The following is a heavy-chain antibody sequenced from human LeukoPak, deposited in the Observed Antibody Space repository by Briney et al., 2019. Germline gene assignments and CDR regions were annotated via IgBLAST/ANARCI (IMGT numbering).Heavy chain of an antibody. Sequence: SETLSLTCTVSGGSISDSYYYWGWIRQPPGKGLEWIGSVYYNGNTHYNSSLKSRVTISVDTSKNQFSLKLSSVTAADTAVYYCAREGGDIVVVVAATEQYWYFDLWGRGTLVTVSS. J-gene: IGHJ2*01. CDR3: AREGGDIVVVVAATEQYWYFDL. CDR2: VYYNGNT. V-gene: IGHV4-39*07. CDR1: GGSISDSYYY. D-gene: IGHD2-15*01.